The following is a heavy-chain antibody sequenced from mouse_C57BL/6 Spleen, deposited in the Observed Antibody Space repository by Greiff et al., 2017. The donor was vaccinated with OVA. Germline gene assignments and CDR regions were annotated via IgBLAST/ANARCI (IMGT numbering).Heavy chain of an antibody. CDR1: GYTFTDYY. V-gene: IGHV1-84*01. D-gene: IGHD2-1*01. CDR3: ARVNGNYGPHLFDY. Sequence: QVQLQQSGPELVKPGASVKISCKASGYTFTDYYINWVQQRPGQGLAWIGWIYPGRGNTKYNEKFKGKATLTVDTSSSTAYMQLSSLTSEDSAVYFCARVNGNYGPHLFDYWGQGTTLTVSS. CDR2: IYPGRGNT. J-gene: IGHJ2*01.